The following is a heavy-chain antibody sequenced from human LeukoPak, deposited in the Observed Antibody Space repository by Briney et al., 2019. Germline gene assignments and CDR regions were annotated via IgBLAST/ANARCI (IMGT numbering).Heavy chain of an antibody. V-gene: IGHV3-48*01. Sequence: GGSLRLSCAASGFSFSSYSMNWARQSPGKGLEWDSYISSSSSTISYADSVKGRFTISRDNSKNTLYLQMNSLRAEDTAVYYCARPYDFWNGYLDYWGQGTLVTVSS. CDR3: ARPYDFWNGYLDY. CDR2: ISSSSSTI. D-gene: IGHD3-3*01. J-gene: IGHJ4*02. CDR1: GFSFSSYS.